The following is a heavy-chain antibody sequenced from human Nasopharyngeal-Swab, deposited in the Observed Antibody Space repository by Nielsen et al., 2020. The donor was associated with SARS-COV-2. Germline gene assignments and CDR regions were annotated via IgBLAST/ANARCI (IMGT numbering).Heavy chain of an antibody. CDR1: GYTLTELS. D-gene: IGHD5-18*01. CDR2: FDPEDGET. CDR3: ATGNFPLGGGYSYGYKEDYFDY. Sequence: ASVTVSCKVSGYTLTELSMHWVRQAPGKGLEWMGGFDPEDGETIYAQKFQGRVTMTEDTSTDTAYMELSSLRSEDTAVYYCATGNFPLGGGYSYGYKEDYFDYWGQGTLVTVSS. J-gene: IGHJ4*02. V-gene: IGHV1-24*01.